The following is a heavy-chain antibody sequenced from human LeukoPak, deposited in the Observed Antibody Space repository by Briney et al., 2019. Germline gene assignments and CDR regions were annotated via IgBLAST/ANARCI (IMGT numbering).Heavy chain of an antibody. CDR2: ISYDGSNK. Sequence: PGGSLRLPCAASGFTFSSYAMHWVRQAPGKGLEWVAVISYDGSNKYYADSVKGRFTISRDNAKNSLYLQMNSLRADDTAVYYCARTTDYSSGFDYWGQGTLVTVSS. CDR1: GFTFSSYA. D-gene: IGHD6-19*01. V-gene: IGHV3-30*04. CDR3: ARTTDYSSGFDY. J-gene: IGHJ4*02.